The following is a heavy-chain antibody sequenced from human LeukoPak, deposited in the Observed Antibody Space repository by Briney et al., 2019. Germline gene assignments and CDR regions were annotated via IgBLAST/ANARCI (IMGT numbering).Heavy chain of an antibody. J-gene: IGHJ4*02. V-gene: IGHV4-39*07. Sequence: SETLSLTCTVSGGSISSRSYYWGWIRQPPGKGLEWIGNIYYSGSTYYNPSLKSRVTISVDTSKNQFSLKLSSVTAADTAVYYCARDRSSSWTMYYFDYWGQGTLVTVSS. CDR1: GGSISSRSYY. CDR2: IYYSGST. D-gene: IGHD6-13*01. CDR3: ARDRSSSWTMYYFDY.